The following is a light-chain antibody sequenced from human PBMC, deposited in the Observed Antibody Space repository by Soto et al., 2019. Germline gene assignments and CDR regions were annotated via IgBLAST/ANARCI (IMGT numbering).Light chain of an antibody. CDR3: QQYGSSPRT. Sequence: IGLTQSPGTLSLSPGERATFSCRASQSVSSNYLAWYQQKPGQAPRLLIYGAFKRATGIPDRFSGSGSGTDFTLTISRMEPDDFAVYCCQQYGSSPRTFGQGTQLDIK. CDR1: QSVSSNY. CDR2: GAF. J-gene: IGKJ1*01. V-gene: IGKV3-20*01.